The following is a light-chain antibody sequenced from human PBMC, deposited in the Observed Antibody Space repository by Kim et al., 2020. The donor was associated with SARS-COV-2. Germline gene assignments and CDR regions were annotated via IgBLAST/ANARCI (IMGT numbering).Light chain of an antibody. CDR1: KLGDKY. J-gene: IGLJ2*01. CDR2: QDS. CDR3: QAWDRTTVV. V-gene: IGLV3-1*01. Sequence: SYELTQPPSVSVSPGQTASITCSGDKLGDKYACWYQQKPGQSPVLVIYQDSKRPSGIPERFSGSNSGNTATLTISRTQAMDEADYYCQAWDRTTVVFGGG.